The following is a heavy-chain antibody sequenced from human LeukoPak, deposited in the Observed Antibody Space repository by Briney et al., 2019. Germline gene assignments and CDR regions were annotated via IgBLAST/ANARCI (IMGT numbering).Heavy chain of an antibody. CDR3: ERDRRGAMVESASYYYYGMDV. CDR1: GGSISSYY. Sequence: SETLSLTCTVSGGSISSYYWSWIRQPPGKGLEWIGYIYYSGSTNYNPSLKSRVTISVDTSKNQFSLKLSSVTAADTAVYYCERDRRGAMVESASYYYYGMDVWGQGTTVTVSS. D-gene: IGHD5-18*01. J-gene: IGHJ6*02. CDR2: IYYSGST. V-gene: IGHV4-59*01.